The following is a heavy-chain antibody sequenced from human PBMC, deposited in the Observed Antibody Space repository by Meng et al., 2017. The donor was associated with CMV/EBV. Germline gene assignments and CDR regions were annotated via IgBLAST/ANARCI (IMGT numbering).Heavy chain of an antibody. CDR3: ARDLYCSSISCYTGDYFDY. D-gene: IGHD2-2*01. V-gene: IGHV3-7*01. CDR1: GFSFSSYW. Sequence: GSLRLSCAASGFSFSSYWMSLVRQAPGKGLEWVANIKPDGSEKYSVDSVKGRFTVSRDNAKNSLDLQMNSLRAEDTAVYYCARDLYCSSISCYTGDYFDYWGRGTLVTSPQ. J-gene: IGHJ4*02. CDR2: IKPDGSEK.